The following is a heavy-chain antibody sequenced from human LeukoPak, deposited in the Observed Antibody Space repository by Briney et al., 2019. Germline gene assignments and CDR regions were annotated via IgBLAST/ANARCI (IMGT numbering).Heavy chain of an antibody. V-gene: IGHV1-18*01. D-gene: IGHD3-10*01. CDR1: GYTFTSYG. CDR3: AREGSITMVRGVINY. J-gene: IGHJ4*02. CDR2: ISAYNGNT. Sequence: ASVKVSCKASGYTFTSYGISWVRQAPGQGLEWMGWISAYNGNTNYAQKLQGRVTMTTGTSTSTAYMELRSLRSDDTAVYYCAREGSITMVRGVINYWGQGTLVTVSS.